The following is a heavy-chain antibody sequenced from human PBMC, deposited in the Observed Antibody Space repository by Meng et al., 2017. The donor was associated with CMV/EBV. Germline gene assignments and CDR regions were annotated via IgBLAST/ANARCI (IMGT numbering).Heavy chain of an antibody. Sequence: GGSLRLSCAASGFTFSSYAISWVRQAPGQGLEWMGGIIPIFGTANYAQKFQGRVTITTDESTSTAYMELSSLRSEDTAVYYCARGSVQGATTAWGQGTLVTVSS. CDR3: ARGSVQGATTA. J-gene: IGHJ4*02. D-gene: IGHD1-26*01. CDR2: IIPIFGTA. CDR1: GFTFSSYA. V-gene: IGHV1-69*05.